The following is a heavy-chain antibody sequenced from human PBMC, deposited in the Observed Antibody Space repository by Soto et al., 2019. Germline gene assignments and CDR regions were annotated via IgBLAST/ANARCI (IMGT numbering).Heavy chain of an antibody. CDR1: GFSFRKYA. Sequence: LRLSCVGSGFSFRKYAMNWVRQAPGKGLEWVSGISGSGGSGRGFYADPVKGRFTISRDNSKNTLYLKMNSLRAEDTAVYYCAKDLDDYSSAIDVWGQGTLVTVSS. CDR3: AKDLDDYSSAIDV. D-gene: IGHD4-4*01. V-gene: IGHV3-23*01. J-gene: IGHJ4*01. CDR2: ISGSGGSGRG.